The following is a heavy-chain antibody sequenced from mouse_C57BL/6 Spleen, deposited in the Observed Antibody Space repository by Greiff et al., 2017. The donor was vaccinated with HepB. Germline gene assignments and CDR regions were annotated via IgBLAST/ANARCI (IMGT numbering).Heavy chain of an antibody. V-gene: IGHV5-17*01. CDR3: AKGTAQATDYAMDY. D-gene: IGHD3-2*02. CDR2: ISSGSSTI. Sequence: EVKLMESGGGLVKPGGSLKLSCAASGFTFSDYGMHWVRQAPEKGLEWVAYISSGSSTIYYADTVKGRFTISRDNAKNTLFLQMTSLRSEDTAMYYCAKGTAQATDYAMDYWGQGTSVTVSS. J-gene: IGHJ4*01. CDR1: GFTFSDYG.